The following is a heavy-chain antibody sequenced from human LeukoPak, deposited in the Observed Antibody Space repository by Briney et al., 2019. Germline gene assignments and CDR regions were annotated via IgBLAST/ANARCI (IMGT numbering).Heavy chain of an antibody. CDR2: MSPNSGDT. CDR3: VRTPPNWGFDY. J-gene: IGHJ4*02. V-gene: IGHV1-8*01. CDR1: GYTFTSHD. D-gene: IGHD7-27*01. Sequence: ASVKVSCTASGYTFTSHDINWVRQATGQGLEWMGWMSPNSGDTGYAQKFQGRVTMTSDSSISTAYMELSSLRSEDTAIYYCVRTPPNWGFDYWGQGTLVTVSS.